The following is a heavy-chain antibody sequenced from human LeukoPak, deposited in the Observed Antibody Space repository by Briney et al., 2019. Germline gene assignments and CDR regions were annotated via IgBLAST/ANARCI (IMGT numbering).Heavy chain of an antibody. V-gene: IGHV3-11*04. J-gene: IGHJ4*02. Sequence: PGGSLRLSYAASGFTFSDYYMSWIRQAPGKGLEWVSYISSSGSTIYYADSVKGRFTISRDNAKNSLYLQMNSLRAEDTAVYYCARGHVSFATVTTGYFDYWGQGTLVTVSS. D-gene: IGHD4-17*01. CDR2: ISSSGSTI. CDR3: ARGHVSFATVTTGYFDY. CDR1: GFTFSDYY.